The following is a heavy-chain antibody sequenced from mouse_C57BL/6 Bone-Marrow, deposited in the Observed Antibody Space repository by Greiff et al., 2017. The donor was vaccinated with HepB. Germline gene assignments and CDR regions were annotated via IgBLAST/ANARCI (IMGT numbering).Heavy chain of an antibody. V-gene: IGHV5-17*01. CDR2: ISSGSSTI. CDR1: GFTFGDYG. D-gene: IGHD1-1*01. J-gene: IGHJ1*03. Sequence: EVQRVESGGGLVKPGGSLKLSCAASGFTFGDYGMHWVRQAPEKGLEWVAYISSGSSTIYYADTVKGRFTISRDNAKNTLFLQMTSLRSEDTAMYYCALLHITTVVATSNWYFDVWGTGTTVTVSS. CDR3: ALLHITTVVATSNWYFDV.